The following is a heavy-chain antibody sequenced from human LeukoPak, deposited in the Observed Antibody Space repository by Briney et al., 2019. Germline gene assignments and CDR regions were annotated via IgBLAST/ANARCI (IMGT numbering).Heavy chain of an antibody. D-gene: IGHD3-16*01. CDR2: IYYSGST. CDR1: GGSISSYY. V-gene: IGHV4-59*01. J-gene: IGHJ4*02. Sequence: PSETLSLTCTVSGGSISSYYWSWIRQPPGKGLEWIGYIYYSGSTNYNPSLKSRVTILVDTSKNQFSLKLSSVTAADTAVYFCARGRGGEDDYWGQGALVTVSS. CDR3: ARGRGGEDDY.